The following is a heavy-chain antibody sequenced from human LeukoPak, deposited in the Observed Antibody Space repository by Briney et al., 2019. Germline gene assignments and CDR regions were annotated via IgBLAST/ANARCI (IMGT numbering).Heavy chain of an antibody. CDR2: IWYDGSNK. J-gene: IGHJ4*02. V-gene: IGHV3-33*01. CDR1: GFTFSSYG. D-gene: IGHD3-10*01. CDR3: ARAMVRGVTPDY. Sequence: PGRSLRLSCAASGFTFSSYGMHWVRQAPGKVLEWAAVIWYDGSNKYYADSVKGRFTISRDNSKNTLYLQMNSLRAEDTAVYYCARAMVRGVTPDYWGQGTLVTVSS.